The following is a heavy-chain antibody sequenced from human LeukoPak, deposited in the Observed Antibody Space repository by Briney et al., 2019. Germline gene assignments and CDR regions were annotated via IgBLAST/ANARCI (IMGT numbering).Heavy chain of an antibody. CDR2: INPTGGST. CDR3: ARDNSVGDNAWWFDP. CDR1: GYTFTGYY. D-gene: IGHD1-26*01. Sequence: ASVKVSCKASGYTFTGYYMHWVRQAPGQGLEWMGLINPTGGSTGYVQKFQGRVTMTRDMSTSTDYMELSSLRSEDTAIYYCARDNSVGDNAWWFDPWGQGPRSPSP. J-gene: IGHJ5*02. V-gene: IGHV1-46*01.